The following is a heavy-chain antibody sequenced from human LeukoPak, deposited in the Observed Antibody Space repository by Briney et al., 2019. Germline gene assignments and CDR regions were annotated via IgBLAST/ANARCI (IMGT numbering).Heavy chain of an antibody. CDR1: GFTFSSYA. J-gene: IGHJ3*02. Sequence: PGGPLRLSCAASGFTFSSYAMHWVRQAPGKGLEWVAVISYDGSNKYYADSVKGRFTISRDNSKNTLYLQMNSLRAEDTAVYYCARDYRSLDAFDIWGQGTMVTVSS. D-gene: IGHD3-16*02. CDR2: ISYDGSNK. CDR3: ARDYRSLDAFDI. V-gene: IGHV3-30*01.